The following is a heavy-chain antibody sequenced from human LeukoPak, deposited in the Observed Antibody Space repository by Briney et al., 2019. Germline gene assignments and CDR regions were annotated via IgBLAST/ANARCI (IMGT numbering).Heavy chain of an antibody. V-gene: IGHV4-59*01. J-gene: IGHJ3*02. CDR2: IYYSGST. CDR1: GGSFSSYY. Sequence: PSETLSLTCAVYGGSFSSYYWSWIRQPPGKGLEWIGYIYYSGSTNYNPSLKSRVTISVDTSKNQFSLKLSSVTAADTAVYYCARGITILTDAFDIWGQGTMVTVSS. CDR3: ARGITILTDAFDI. D-gene: IGHD3-9*01.